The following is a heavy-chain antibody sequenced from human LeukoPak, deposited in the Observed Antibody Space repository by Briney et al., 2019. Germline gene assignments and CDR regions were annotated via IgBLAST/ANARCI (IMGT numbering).Heavy chain of an antibody. CDR2: ISSSRTSK. D-gene: IGHD3-16*01. Sequence: GGSLRLSCVVSGFTFSNYSMNWVRQAPGKGLEWASYISSSRTSKYYADSVKGRFTISRDSAKNSLYLQMNTLRVEDTAVYYCARSWGAAYYYYMDVWGKGTTVTVSS. J-gene: IGHJ6*03. V-gene: IGHV3-48*01. CDR3: ARSWGAAYYYYMDV. CDR1: GFTFSNYS.